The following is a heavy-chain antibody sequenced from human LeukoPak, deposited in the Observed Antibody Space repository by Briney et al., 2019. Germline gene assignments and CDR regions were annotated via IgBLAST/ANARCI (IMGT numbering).Heavy chain of an antibody. CDR1: GYTFTSYY. Sequence: ASVKVSCKASGYTFTSYYMHWVRQAPGQGLEWMGIINPSGGSTSYAQKFQGRVTMTRDTSTSTVYMELSSLRSEDTAVYYCAKDWRHPGGGSSLYYFDYWGQGTLVTVSS. J-gene: IGHJ4*02. V-gene: IGHV1-46*01. CDR3: AKDWRHPGGGSSLYYFDY. CDR2: INPSGGST. D-gene: IGHD3-10*01.